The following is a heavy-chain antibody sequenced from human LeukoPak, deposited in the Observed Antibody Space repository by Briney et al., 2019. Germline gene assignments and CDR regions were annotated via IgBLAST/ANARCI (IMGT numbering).Heavy chain of an antibody. D-gene: IGHD4-17*01. CDR3: ARAESGSLTTVTTNYFDY. CDR2: IYYSGST. Sequence: SETLSLTCTVSGGSSSSYYWSWIRQPPGKGLEWIGYIYYSGSTYYNPSLKSRVTISVDTSKNQFSLKLSSVTAADTAVYYCARAESGSLTTVTTNYFDYWGQGTLVTVSS. V-gene: IGHV4-59*08. CDR1: GGSSSSYY. J-gene: IGHJ4*02.